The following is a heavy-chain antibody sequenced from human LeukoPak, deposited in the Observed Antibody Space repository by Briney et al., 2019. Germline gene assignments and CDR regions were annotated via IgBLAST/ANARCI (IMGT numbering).Heavy chain of an antibody. CDR3: ARDEVGGYYFE. CDR1: GFRFSYFW. J-gene: IGHJ4*02. D-gene: IGHD3-3*01. Sequence: GGSLRPSCEASGFRFSYFWMSWVRQAPGKGLEWVANINEDGSQKYYVDSVKGRFTISRDNTKKLVFLQMNSLRVEDTAVYYCARDEVGGYYFEWGQGNLVNVSS. V-gene: IGHV3-7*01. CDR2: INEDGSQK.